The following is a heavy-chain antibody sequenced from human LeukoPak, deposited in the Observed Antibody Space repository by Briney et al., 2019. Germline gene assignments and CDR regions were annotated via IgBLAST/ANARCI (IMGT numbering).Heavy chain of an antibody. CDR2: ISYHGSNK. Sequence: PGRTLRLSCAASGFTFNSFGMHWVRHAPGKGLEWVAVISYHGSNKYYTDSVKGRFTISRDNSKNRLYLQMNRLRAEDTAVYYCAKGGAGLSWRDFGYWGQGTLVTVSS. CDR1: GFTFNSFG. V-gene: IGHV3-30*18. J-gene: IGHJ4*02. CDR3: AKGGAGLSWRDFGY. D-gene: IGHD3-3*01.